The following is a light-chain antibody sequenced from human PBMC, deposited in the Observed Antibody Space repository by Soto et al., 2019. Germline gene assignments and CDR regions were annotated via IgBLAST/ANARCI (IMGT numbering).Light chain of an antibody. J-gene: IGKJ2*01. V-gene: IGKV1-39*01. Sequence: IPLTQSPSSLSASVGDRVTLTCRASQSINIYLNWYQQKPGKAPTLLIYAASSLQSGVPSRFSGGGSRTDFTPTISSLQTEDFADYYCQQSYRSPYTCGQGTKLEI. CDR3: QQSYRSPYT. CDR2: AAS. CDR1: QSINIY.